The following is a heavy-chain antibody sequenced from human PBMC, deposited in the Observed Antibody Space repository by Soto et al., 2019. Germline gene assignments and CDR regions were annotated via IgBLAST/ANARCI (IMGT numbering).Heavy chain of an antibody. CDR3: VRDRSGSYLEGFDY. CDR2: IKHDGSEK. J-gene: IGHJ4*02. Sequence: EVQLVESGGGLVQLGGSRRLSCAASGFTISSFWMTWVRQAPGKGLAWVANIKHDGSEKYYAGSVKGRFTISRDSARNSLFLEMKSLRSEDTAVYSCVRDRSGSYLEGFDYWGQGTLVTVSS. V-gene: IGHV3-7*01. D-gene: IGHD1-26*01. CDR1: GFTISSFW.